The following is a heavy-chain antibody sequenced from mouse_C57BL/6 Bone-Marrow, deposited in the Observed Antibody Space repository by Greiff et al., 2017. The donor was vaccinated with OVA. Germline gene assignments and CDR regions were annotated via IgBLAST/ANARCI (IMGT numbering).Heavy chain of an antibody. CDR2: IDPSDSYT. CDR3: ARVGIYYGSSFFAY. D-gene: IGHD1-1*01. CDR1: GYTFTSYW. V-gene: IGHV1-59*01. Sequence: VQLQQPGAELVRPGTSVKLSCKASGYTFTSYWMHWVKQRPGQGLEWIGVIDPSDSYTNYNQKFKGKATLTVDTSSSTAYMQLSSLTSEDSAVYYCARVGIYYGSSFFAYWGQGTLVTVSA. J-gene: IGHJ3*01.